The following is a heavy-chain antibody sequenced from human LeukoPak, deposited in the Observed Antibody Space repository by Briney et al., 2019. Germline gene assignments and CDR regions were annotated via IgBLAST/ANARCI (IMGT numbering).Heavy chain of an antibody. CDR3: ARIVQITGTIPH. CDR2: IYHSGNT. J-gene: IGHJ4*02. V-gene: IGHV4-38-2*02. D-gene: IGHD1-1*01. CDR1: GFSISGGYY. Sequence: SETLSLTCSVSGFSISGGYYWGWIRQPPGKGLEWLGSIYHSGNTDYNPSLKSRVTISVGTAKNKFFLRLGSVTAADTAVYYCARIVQITGTIPHWGQGTLVTVSS.